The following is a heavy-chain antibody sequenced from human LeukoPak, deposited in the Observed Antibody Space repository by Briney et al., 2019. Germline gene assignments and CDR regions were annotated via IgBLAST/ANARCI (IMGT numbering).Heavy chain of an antibody. D-gene: IGHD5-12*01. V-gene: IGHV4-59*01. J-gene: IGHJ4*02. Sequence: PSETLSLTCTVSGGSISSDSWSWIRQPPGKGLEWIGYFYYSGNTNYNPSLKSRVTISVDTSKKQFSLKLTSATAADTAVYYCARGDDYKSTLFDYWGQGTLVTVSS. CDR2: FYYSGNT. CDR1: GGSISSDS. CDR3: ARGDDYKSTLFDY.